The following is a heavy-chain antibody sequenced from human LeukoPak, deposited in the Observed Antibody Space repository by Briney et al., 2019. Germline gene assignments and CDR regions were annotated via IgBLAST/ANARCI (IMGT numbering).Heavy chain of an antibody. CDR2: ISYDGSNK. V-gene: IGHV3-30*03. CDR1: GFTFSSYG. Sequence: GGSLRLSCAASGFTFSSYGMHWVRQAPGKGLEWVAVISYDGSNKYYADSVKGRFTISRDNAKNSLYLQMNGLRAEDTAVYYCARDPYYGSDGMDVWGQGTTVTVSS. D-gene: IGHD3-10*01. J-gene: IGHJ6*02. CDR3: ARDPYYGSDGMDV.